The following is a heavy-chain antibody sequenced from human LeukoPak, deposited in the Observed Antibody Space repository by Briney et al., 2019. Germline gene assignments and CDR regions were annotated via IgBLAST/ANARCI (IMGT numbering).Heavy chain of an antibody. D-gene: IGHD6-6*01. CDR1: GGSFSGYY. V-gene: IGHV4-34*01. Sequence: SETLSLTCAVYGGSFSGYYWSWIRQPPGKGLEWIGEINHSGSTNYNPSLKSRVTISVDTSKNQFSLKLSSVTAADTAVYYCARGVAARRGRLGNYYYYMDVWGKGTTVTVSS. J-gene: IGHJ6*03. CDR3: ARGVAARRGRLGNYYYYMDV. CDR2: INHSGST.